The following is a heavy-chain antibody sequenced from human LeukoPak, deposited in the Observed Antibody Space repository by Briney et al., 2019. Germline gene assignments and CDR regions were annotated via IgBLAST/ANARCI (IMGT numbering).Heavy chain of an antibody. Sequence: SVTVSCKASGGTFSSYAISWVRQAPGQGLEWMGGIIPIFGTANYAQKFQGRVTITADESTSTAYMELSSLRSEDTAVYYCARNLGYCSSTSCYEPYYYYMDVWGKGTTVTISS. CDR2: IIPIFGTA. CDR3: ARNLGYCSSTSCYEPYYYYMDV. CDR1: GGTFSSYA. D-gene: IGHD2-2*01. J-gene: IGHJ6*03. V-gene: IGHV1-69*13.